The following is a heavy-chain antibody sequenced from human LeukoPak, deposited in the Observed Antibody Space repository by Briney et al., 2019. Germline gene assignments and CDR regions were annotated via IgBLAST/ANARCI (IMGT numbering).Heavy chain of an antibody. CDR2: IYHSGST. Sequence: SETLSLTCAVSGYSISSGYYWGWNRQPPGKGLEWFGSIYHSGSTYYNPSLKSRVTISVDTSKNQFSLKLSSVTAADTAVYYCARGLYDFWSGYSGGGSGYFDYWGQGTLVTVSS. CDR1: GYSISSGYY. D-gene: IGHD3-3*01. J-gene: IGHJ4*02. CDR3: ARGLYDFWSGYSGGGSGYFDY. V-gene: IGHV4-38-2*01.